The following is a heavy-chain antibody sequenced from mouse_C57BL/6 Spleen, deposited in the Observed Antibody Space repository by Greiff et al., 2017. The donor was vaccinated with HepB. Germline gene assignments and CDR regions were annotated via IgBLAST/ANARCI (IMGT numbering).Heavy chain of an antibody. CDR3: ARDYGSSPRAMDY. J-gene: IGHJ4*01. CDR1: GFNIKNTY. D-gene: IGHD1-1*01. Sequence: EVKLVESVAELVRPGASVKLSCSASGFNIKNTYMHWVKQRPEQGLEWIGRIDPANGNTKYAPKFQGKATITADTSSNTAYLQLSSLTSEDTAIYYCARDYGSSPRAMDYWGQGTSVTVSS. CDR2: IDPANGNT. V-gene: IGHV14-3*01.